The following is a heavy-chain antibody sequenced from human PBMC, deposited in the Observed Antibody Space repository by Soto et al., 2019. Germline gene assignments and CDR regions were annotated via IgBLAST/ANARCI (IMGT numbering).Heavy chain of an antibody. CDR2: ITTYNGNT. J-gene: IGHJ6*02. V-gene: IGHV1-18*01. Sequence: ASVKVSCKASGITFSTYGVTWVRQAPGQGLEWMGWITTYNGNTEYAQKFQGRVTMTTDASTSTAYMELGSLRSDDTAIYYCARALTGYGMDVWGQGTTVTVSS. CDR1: GITFSTYG. CDR3: ARALTGYGMDV.